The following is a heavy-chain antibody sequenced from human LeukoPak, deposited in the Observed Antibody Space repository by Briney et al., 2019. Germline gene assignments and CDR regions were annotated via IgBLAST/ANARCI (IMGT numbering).Heavy chain of an antibody. CDR3: AESITIFGVVLDSWFDP. Sequence: ASVKVSCKASGGTFSSYAISWVRQAPGQGLEWMGGIIPIFGTANYAQKFQGRVTITADESTSTAYMELSSLRCEDTAVYYCAESITIFGVVLDSWFDPWGQGTLVTVSS. CDR2: IIPIFGTA. V-gene: IGHV1-69*13. J-gene: IGHJ5*02. CDR1: GGTFSSYA. D-gene: IGHD3-3*01.